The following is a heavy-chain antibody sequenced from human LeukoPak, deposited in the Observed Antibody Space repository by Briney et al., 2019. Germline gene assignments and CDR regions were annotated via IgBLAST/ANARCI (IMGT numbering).Heavy chain of an antibody. J-gene: IGHJ3*02. CDR1: GYTLTELS. V-gene: IGHV1-24*01. CDR3: ATFSGRWELLGGAFDI. CDR2: FDPEDGET. D-gene: IGHD1-26*01. Sequence: ASVKVSCKVSGYTLTELSMHWVRQAPGKGLGWMGGFDPEDGETIYAQKFQGRVTMTEDTSTDTAYMELSSLRSEDTAVYYCATFSGRWELLGGAFDIWGQGTMVTVSS.